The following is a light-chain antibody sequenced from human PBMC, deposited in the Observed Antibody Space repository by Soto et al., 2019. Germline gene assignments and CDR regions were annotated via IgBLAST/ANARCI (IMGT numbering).Light chain of an antibody. V-gene: IGLV2-14*01. CDR3: NSYAGSNTMV. J-gene: IGLJ2*01. CDR2: EVI. Sequence: QSVLTQPASVSGSPGRSITISCTGTSTDIGTYNSVSWYQHHPGKAPKLLIFEVIDRPSGVSDRFSGSKSGNTASLTVSGLQAEDEADYHCNSYAGSNTMVFGGGTKVTVL. CDR1: STDIGTYNS.